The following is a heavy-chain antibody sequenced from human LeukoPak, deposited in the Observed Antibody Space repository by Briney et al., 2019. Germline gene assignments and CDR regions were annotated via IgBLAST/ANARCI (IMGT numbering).Heavy chain of an antibody. D-gene: IGHD2-15*01. J-gene: IGHJ6*02. CDR2: IKQDGSEK. CDR3: AREWVAGYRFYYYYYGMDV. V-gene: IGHV3-7*01. CDR1: GFTFSSYW. Sequence: GGSLRLSCAASGFTFSSYWMSWVRQAPGKGLEWVANIKQDGSEKYYVDSVKGRFTISRDNAKNSLYLQMNSLRAEDTAVYYCAREWVAGYRFYYYYYGMDVWGQGTTVTVSS.